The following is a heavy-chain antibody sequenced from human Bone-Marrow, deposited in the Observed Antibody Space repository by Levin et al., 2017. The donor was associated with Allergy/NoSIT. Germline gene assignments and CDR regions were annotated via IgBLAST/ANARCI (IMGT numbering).Heavy chain of an antibody. D-gene: IGHD2-21*02. CDR1: GFPFSSYA. CDR2: ISWNSDKI. CDR3: AKDLRIIVTGILDS. Sequence: PCAASGFPFSSYAMHWVRQTPGKGLEWISGISWNSDKIIYADSVKGRFTISRDNAKNSLYLQMNTLRADDTALYYCAKDLRIIVTGILDSWGQGTLVTVSS. J-gene: IGHJ4*02. V-gene: IGHV3-9*01.